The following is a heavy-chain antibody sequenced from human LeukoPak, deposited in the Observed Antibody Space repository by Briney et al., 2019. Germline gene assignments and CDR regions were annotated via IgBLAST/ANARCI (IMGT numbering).Heavy chain of an antibody. V-gene: IGHV3-49*03. J-gene: IGHJ4*02. CDR1: GFTFGDYA. D-gene: IGHD2-15*01. Sequence: PGGSLRLSCTASGFTFGDYAMSWFRQAPGKGLEWVGFIRSKAHGGTTEYAASVRGRFTISRDDSKSIAYLQMNSLKTEDTAVYYCTRVVVHPPLGDYWGQGTLVTVSS. CDR3: TRVVVHPPLGDY. CDR2: IRSKAHGGTT.